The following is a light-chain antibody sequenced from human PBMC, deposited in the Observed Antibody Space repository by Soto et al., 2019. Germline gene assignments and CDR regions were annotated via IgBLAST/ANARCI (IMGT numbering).Light chain of an antibody. V-gene: IGKV3-20*01. Sequence: ESVLTQSPGTLSLSPGERATLSCRASLSVSSSYLAWYQQKPGQAPRLLIYGASSRATGIPDRFSGSGSGTDFTLTISRLEPEDFAVYYCQQYGSSRWTFGQGTKVDIK. CDR3: QQYGSSRWT. J-gene: IGKJ1*01. CDR2: GAS. CDR1: LSVSSSY.